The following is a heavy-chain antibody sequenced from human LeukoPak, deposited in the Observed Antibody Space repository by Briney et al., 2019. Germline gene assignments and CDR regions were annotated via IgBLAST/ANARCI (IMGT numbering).Heavy chain of an antibody. CDR3: ARDPGGISRRFDP. Sequence: PGGSLRLSCAASGFTFSSYSMNWVRQAPGKGLEWVSCISSSNSYIYYADSVKGRFTISRDDAKNSLYLQMNSLRAEDSGVYYCARDPGGISRRFDPWGQGTLVTVSS. CDR2: ISSSNSYI. CDR1: GFTFSSYS. V-gene: IGHV3-21*06. D-gene: IGHD2-8*02. J-gene: IGHJ5*02.